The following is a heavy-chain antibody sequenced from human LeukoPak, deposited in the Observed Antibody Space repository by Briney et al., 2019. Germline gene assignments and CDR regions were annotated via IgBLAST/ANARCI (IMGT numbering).Heavy chain of an antibody. CDR2: IYYSGST. J-gene: IGHJ3*02. Sequence: PSETLCLTCTVSAAPITRYYWSWIRQPPGKGLEWIGYIYYSGSTNYNPSLKSRVAISVDTSKNQVSLRLSSVTAADTAVYYCARGGSIVGATPHDAFDIWGQGTVVTVS. CDR3: ARGGSIVGATPHDAFDI. D-gene: IGHD1-26*01. V-gene: IGHV4-59*01. CDR1: AAPITRYY.